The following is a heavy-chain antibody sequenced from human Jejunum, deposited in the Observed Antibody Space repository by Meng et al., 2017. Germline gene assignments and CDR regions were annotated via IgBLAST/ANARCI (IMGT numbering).Heavy chain of an antibody. D-gene: IGHD3-16*01. J-gene: IGHJ4*02. CDR2: IHHSGRS. CDR1: GDSISSTSW. CDR3: ARGVGDIRFGFDY. Sequence: QVHLQESGPGLVKPSGTLSLTCEVSGDSISSTSWWDWLRQPPGKGLEWIGEIHHSGRSNFIPSLKSRVSISLDESKNQFSLTLNSVTAADTAVYYCARGVGDIRFGFDYWGQGILVTASS. V-gene: IGHV4-4*02.